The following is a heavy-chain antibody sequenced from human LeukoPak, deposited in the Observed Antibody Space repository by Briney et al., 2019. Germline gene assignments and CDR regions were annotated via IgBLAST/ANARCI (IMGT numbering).Heavy chain of an antibody. CDR3: ATQLSSGWPLRHLPFDY. D-gene: IGHD3-22*01. V-gene: IGHV1-69*13. Sequence: ASVKVSCKASGGTFSSYAISWVRQAPGQGLEWMGGIIPIFGTANYAQKFQGRVTITADESTSTAYMELSSLRSEDTAVYYCATQLSSGWPLRHLPFDYWGQGPLVTVSS. CDR1: GGTFSSYA. CDR2: IIPIFGTA. J-gene: IGHJ4*02.